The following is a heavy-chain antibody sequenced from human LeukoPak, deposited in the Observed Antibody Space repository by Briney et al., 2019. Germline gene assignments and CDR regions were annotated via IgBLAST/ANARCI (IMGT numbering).Heavy chain of an antibody. Sequence: SSEILSLTCAVYGGSFSGYYWSWIRQPPGKGLEWIGEINHSGSTNYNPSLKSRVTISVDTSKNQFSLKLSSVTAADTAVYYCARSGYSYGYNYYYGMDVWGQGTTVTVSS. V-gene: IGHV4-34*01. D-gene: IGHD5-18*01. J-gene: IGHJ6*02. CDR1: GGSFSGYY. CDR3: ARSGYSYGYNYYYGMDV. CDR2: INHSGST.